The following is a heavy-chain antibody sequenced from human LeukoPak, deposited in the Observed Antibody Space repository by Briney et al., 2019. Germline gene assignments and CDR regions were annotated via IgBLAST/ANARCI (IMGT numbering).Heavy chain of an antibody. CDR3: AKVGLGGAGATREHFDY. CDR2: ISGSGGST. D-gene: IGHD1-26*01. V-gene: IGHV3-23*01. J-gene: IGHJ4*02. CDR1: GFTFSSYA. Sequence: GGSLRLSCAASGFTFSSYAMSWVRQAPGKGREWVSAISGSGGSTYYADSVKGRFTISRGNSTNKTYLQMNSLRAEDTAVYYCAKVGLGGAGATREHFDYWGQGTMVTVSS.